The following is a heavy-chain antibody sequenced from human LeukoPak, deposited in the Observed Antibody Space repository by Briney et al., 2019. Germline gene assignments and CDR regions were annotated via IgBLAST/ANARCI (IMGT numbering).Heavy chain of an antibody. CDR1: GFTFRNYA. CDR3: ASGLYGGVFDN. D-gene: IGHD4/OR15-4a*01. J-gene: IGHJ4*02. CDR2: ISTGSDST. Sequence: GGSLRLSCVMSGFTFRNYAMNWVRQAPGKGLEWISDISTGSDSTYHIESVRGRFTISRDNSKNTLYLQMYSLRLDDTAFYYCASGLYGGVFDNWGQGTLVTVSS. V-gene: IGHV3-23*01.